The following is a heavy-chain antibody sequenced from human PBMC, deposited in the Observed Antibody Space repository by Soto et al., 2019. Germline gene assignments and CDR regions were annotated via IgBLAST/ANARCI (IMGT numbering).Heavy chain of an antibody. Sequence: PVGSLRLSCAASGFTFSSYAMSWVRQAPGKGLEWVSAISGSGGSTYYADSVKGRFTISRDNSKNTLYLQMNSLRAEDTAVYYCAKDLVSYYDFWSGYFFPDYRGQGTLVTVSS. CDR2: ISGSGGST. V-gene: IGHV3-23*01. CDR3: AKDLVSYYDFWSGYFFPDY. CDR1: GFTFSSYA. J-gene: IGHJ4*02. D-gene: IGHD3-3*01.